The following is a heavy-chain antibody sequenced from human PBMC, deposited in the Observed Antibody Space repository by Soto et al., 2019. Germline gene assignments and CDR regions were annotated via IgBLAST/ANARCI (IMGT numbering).Heavy chain of an antibody. CDR2: LNPNTDKT. J-gene: IGHJ3*02. Sequence: ASVKVSCKASGYTFSNYDINWVRQATGQGLEWMGWLNPNTDKTGSAQKFQGRVTMARNTSISTAYLELSGLRSDDTAVYYCARGIKGLPPSAFDIWGQGTRVTVSS. CDR1: GYTFSNYD. CDR3: ARGIKGLPPSAFDI. D-gene: IGHD5-12*01. V-gene: IGHV1-8*01.